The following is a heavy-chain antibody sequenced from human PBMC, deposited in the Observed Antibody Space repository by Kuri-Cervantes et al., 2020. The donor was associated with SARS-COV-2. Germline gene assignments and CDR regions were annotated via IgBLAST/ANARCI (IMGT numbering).Heavy chain of an antibody. CDR2: IYPGDSDT. Sequence: GGSLRLSCKGSGYSFTSYWIGWVRQMPGKGLEWMGIIYPGDSDTRYSPSFQGQVTVSADKSISTAYLQWSSLKASDTAMYYCARGVQLYEGSYFDYWGQGTLVTVSS. CDR1: GYSFTSYW. D-gene: IGHD5-18*01. J-gene: IGHJ4*02. CDR3: ARGVQLYEGSYFDY. V-gene: IGHV5-51*01.